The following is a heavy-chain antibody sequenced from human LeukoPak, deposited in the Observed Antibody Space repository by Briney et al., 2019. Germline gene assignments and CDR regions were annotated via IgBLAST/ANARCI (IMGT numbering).Heavy chain of an antibody. CDR2: IIPILGIA. V-gene: IGHV1-69*04. J-gene: IGHJ6*02. Sequence: SVTVSCKASGGTFSSYTISWVRQAPGQGLEWMGRIIPILGIANYAQKFQGRVTITADKSTSTAYMELSSLRSEDTAVYYCARDAGFRSPRHYYYGMDVWGQGTTVTVSS. CDR3: ARDAGFRSPRHYYYGMDV. CDR1: GGTFSSYT.